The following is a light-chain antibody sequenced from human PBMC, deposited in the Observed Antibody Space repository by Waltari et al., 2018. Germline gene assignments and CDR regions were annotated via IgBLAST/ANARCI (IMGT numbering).Light chain of an antibody. J-gene: IGLJ3*02. CDR1: SSNIGIKT. Sequence: QSVLTQPPLASGTPGQRVTISCSGNSSNIGIKTVTWYQQLPGTAPKLLIYANYRQPSGVPDRFSASKSDTSASLAISGLQSEDEADYFCATWDDSLNGRVFGGGTKLAVL. CDR3: ATWDDSLNGRV. V-gene: IGLV1-44*01. CDR2: ANY.